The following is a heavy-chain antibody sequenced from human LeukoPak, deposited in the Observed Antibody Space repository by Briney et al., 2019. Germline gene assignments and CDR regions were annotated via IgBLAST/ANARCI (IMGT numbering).Heavy chain of an antibody. CDR1: GYTFTGYY. D-gene: IGHD6-19*01. Sequence: APVKVSYKASGYTFTGYYMHWVRQAPGQGLEWMGWINPNSGGTNYAQKFQGRVTITRDTSISTAYMELSRLRSDDTAVYYCARARIRSIAVAGTGLIDNWGQRGLGTVSS. V-gene: IGHV1-2*02. J-gene: IGHJ4*02. CDR3: ARARIRSIAVAGTGLIDN. CDR2: INPNSGGT.